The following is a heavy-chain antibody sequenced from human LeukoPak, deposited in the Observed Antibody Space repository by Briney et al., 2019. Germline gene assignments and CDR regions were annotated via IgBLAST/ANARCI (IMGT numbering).Heavy chain of an antibody. Sequence: GGSLRLSCAASGFTFSTYDMHWVRQPTGKGLEWVSGIGNVGDTHYRGSVKGRFTISRENAKHSLYLQMNNLRAGDTAVYYCARVGEWGVFDIWGQGTMVTVSS. V-gene: IGHV3-13*01. D-gene: IGHD1-26*01. CDR3: ARVGEWGVFDI. J-gene: IGHJ3*02. CDR2: IGNVGDT. CDR1: GFTFSTYD.